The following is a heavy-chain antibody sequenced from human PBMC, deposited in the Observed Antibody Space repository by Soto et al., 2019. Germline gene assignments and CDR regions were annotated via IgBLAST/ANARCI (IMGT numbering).Heavy chain of an antibody. CDR1: GGSIGGISYY. Sequence: SETLSLRCTVSGGSIGGISYYWGWNRQPPGKGLEWIGSIYYSGSTYYNPSLKSRVTISVDTTKNQFSLKLSSVTAADTAVYYCARHIRRVLFLEWAPPKTLYNCFDPWGQGTLVTVSS. V-gene: IGHV4-39*01. CDR2: IYYSGST. CDR3: ARHIRRVLFLEWAPPKTLYNCFDP. J-gene: IGHJ5*02. D-gene: IGHD3-3*01.